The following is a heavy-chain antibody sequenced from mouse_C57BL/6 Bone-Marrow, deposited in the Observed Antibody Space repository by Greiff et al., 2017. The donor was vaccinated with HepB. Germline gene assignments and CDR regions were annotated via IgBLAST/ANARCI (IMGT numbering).Heavy chain of an antibody. CDR1: GYTFTSYG. CDR2: IYPRSGNT. Sequence: VKLQQSGAELARPGASVKLSCKASGYTFTSYGISWVKQRTGQGLEWIGEIYPRSGNTYYNEKFKGKATLTADKSSSTAYMELRSLTSEDSAVYFCARILYGSRAWFAYWGQGTLVTVSA. D-gene: IGHD1-1*01. CDR3: ARILYGSRAWFAY. J-gene: IGHJ3*01. V-gene: IGHV1-81*01.